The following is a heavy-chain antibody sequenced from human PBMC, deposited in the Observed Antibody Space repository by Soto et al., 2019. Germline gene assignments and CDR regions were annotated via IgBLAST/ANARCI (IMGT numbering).Heavy chain of an antibody. CDR1: GFTFSSYA. Sequence: GGSLRLSCAASGFTFSSYAMSWVRQAPGKGLEWVSAISGSGGSTYYADSVKGRFTISRDNSKNMLYLQMNSLRAEDTAVYYCAKSGTGYSYGYFAYFDYWGQGTLVTVSS. J-gene: IGHJ4*02. V-gene: IGHV3-23*01. CDR3: AKSGTGYSYGYFAYFDY. D-gene: IGHD5-18*01. CDR2: ISGSGGST.